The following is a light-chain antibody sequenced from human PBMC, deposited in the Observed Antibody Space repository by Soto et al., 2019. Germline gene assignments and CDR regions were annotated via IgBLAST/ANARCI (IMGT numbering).Light chain of an antibody. CDR1: QSLLHSNGYNY. CDR2: AAS. CDR3: QKYNGAPLT. V-gene: IGKV2-28*01. Sequence: DIVMTQSPLSLPVTPGEPASISCRSSQSLLHSNGYNYLDWYLQKPGQSPQLLIYAASTLQSGVPSRFSGSGSGTDFTLTISSLQPEDVATYYCQKYNGAPLTFGGGTKVDIK. J-gene: IGKJ4*01.